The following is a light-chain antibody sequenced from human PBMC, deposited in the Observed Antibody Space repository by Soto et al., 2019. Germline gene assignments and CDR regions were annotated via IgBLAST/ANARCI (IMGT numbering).Light chain of an antibody. Sequence: EIVLTQSPGTLSVSPGERATLSCRASQTVSSMSLAWYQQKPGQAPRLLIFGASTRAAGFPDRFSGSGSGTDFTLTISRLETEDFAVYYGQQYGSSARTFCQGTKVDIK. V-gene: IGKV3-20*01. CDR2: GAS. CDR1: QTVSSMS. CDR3: QQYGSSART. J-gene: IGKJ1*01.